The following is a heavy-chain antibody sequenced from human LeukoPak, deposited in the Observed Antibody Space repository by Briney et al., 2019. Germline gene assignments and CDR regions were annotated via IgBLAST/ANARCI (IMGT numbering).Heavy chain of an antibody. D-gene: IGHD3-10*01. J-gene: IGHJ4*02. CDR3: ARGFGIGDLLDY. Sequence: ASVKVSCKASGYTFTRYGISSVRQAPGQGLEWMGWISTYNGNTNYAQKVQGRVTMTTDTSTSTAYMELRSLRSDDTAVYYCARGFGIGDLLDYWGQGSLVTVSS. V-gene: IGHV1-18*01. CDR2: ISTYNGNT. CDR1: GYTFTRYG.